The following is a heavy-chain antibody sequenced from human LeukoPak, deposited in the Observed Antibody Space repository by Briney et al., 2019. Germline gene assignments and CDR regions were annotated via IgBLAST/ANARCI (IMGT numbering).Heavy chain of an antibody. CDR2: IYPGDSDT. J-gene: IGHJ4*02. CDR3: ARQYYDSSGYYPYFDY. D-gene: IGHD3-22*01. CDR1: GYSFTSYW. Sequence: GESLKISCKSSGYSFTSYWIGWVRQMPGKGLEWMGIIYPGDSDTRYSPSFQGQVTISADKSISTAYLQWSSLKASDTAMYYCARQYYDSSGYYPYFDYWGQGTLVTVSS. V-gene: IGHV5-51*01.